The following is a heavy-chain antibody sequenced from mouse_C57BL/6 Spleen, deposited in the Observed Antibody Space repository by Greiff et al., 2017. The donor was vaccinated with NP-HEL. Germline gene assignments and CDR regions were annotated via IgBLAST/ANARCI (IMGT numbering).Heavy chain of an antibody. CDR1: GYTFTSYW. Sequence: QVQLQQPGAELVMPGASVKLSCKASGYTFTSYWMHWVKQRPGQGLEWIGEIDPSDSYTNYNQKFKGKSTLTVDKSSSTAYMQLSSLTSDDSAVYYCARYNSKFLYAMDYWGQGTSVTVSS. J-gene: IGHJ4*01. CDR2: IDPSDSYT. V-gene: IGHV1-69*01. D-gene: IGHD2-5*01. CDR3: ARYNSKFLYAMDY.